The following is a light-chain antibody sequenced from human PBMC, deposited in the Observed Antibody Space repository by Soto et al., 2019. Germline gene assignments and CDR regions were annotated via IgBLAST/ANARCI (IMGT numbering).Light chain of an antibody. CDR1: RSSRGH. J-gene: IGKJ5*01. Sequence: VFTQSVVILCLSPGHRAPLSCRGSSRSSRGHLAWYQQKPGQAPRLLIYGASTRATGIPARFSGSGSGTDFTLTISSLQSEDSAVYYCQQYNKWPISFGQGTRLEIK. V-gene: IGKV3-15*01. CDR3: QQYNKWPIS. CDR2: GAS.